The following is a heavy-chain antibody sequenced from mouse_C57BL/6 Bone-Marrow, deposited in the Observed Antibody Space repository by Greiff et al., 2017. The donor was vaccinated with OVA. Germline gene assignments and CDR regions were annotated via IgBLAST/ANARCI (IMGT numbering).Heavy chain of an antibody. Sequence: QVHVKQSGAELARPGASVKLSCKASGYTFTSYGISWVKQRTGQGLEWIGEIYPRSGNTYYNEKFKGRATLPADKSYSTAYMELRSLTSEDSAVYFCARRTTVVDYVDYWGQGTTLTVSS. CDR2: IYPRSGNT. CDR1: GYTFTSYG. CDR3: ARRTTVVDYVDY. V-gene: IGHV1-81*01. D-gene: IGHD1-1*01. J-gene: IGHJ2*01.